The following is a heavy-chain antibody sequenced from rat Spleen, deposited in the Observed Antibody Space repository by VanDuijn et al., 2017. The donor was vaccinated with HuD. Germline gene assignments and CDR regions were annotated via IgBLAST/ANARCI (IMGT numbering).Heavy chain of an antibody. D-gene: IGHD1-10*01. J-gene: IGHJ1*01. CDR2: INSAGST. CDR3: ARYRATIDWYFDF. CDR1: GYSITSGYG. V-gene: IGHV3-3*01. Sequence: EVQLQESGPGLVKPSQSLSLTCSVTGYSITSGYGWNWIRKFPGNKLEWMGYINSAGSTKYNPPLKSQISITRDTSKNQFLLQLTSATTEDTATYYCARYRATIDWYFDFWGPGTMVTVSS.